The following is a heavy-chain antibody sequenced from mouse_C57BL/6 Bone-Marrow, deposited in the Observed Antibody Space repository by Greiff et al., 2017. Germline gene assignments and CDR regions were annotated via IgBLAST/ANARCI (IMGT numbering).Heavy chain of an antibody. J-gene: IGHJ3*01. CDR3: ARFALGFAY. Sequence: QVQLQQSGAELVKPGASVKLSCKASGYTFTSYWMPWVKQRPGQGLEWIGEIDPSDSYTNYNQKFKGKATLTVDTSSSTAYMQLSSLTSEDSAVYYCARFALGFAYWGQGTLVTVSA. V-gene: IGHV1-50*01. CDR1: GYTFTSYW. CDR2: IDPSDSYT.